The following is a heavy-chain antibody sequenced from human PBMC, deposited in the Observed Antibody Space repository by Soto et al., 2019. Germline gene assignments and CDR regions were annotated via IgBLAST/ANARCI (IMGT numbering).Heavy chain of an antibody. Sequence: GGSLRLSCAASGFTFSSYAMSWVRQAPGKGLEWVSAISGSGGSTYYADSVKGRFTISRDNSKNTLYLQMNSLRAEDTAVYYCAKPHRYNLKYYDFWSGPDAFDIWGQGTMVTVSS. V-gene: IGHV3-23*01. D-gene: IGHD3-3*01. J-gene: IGHJ3*02. CDR2: ISGSGGST. CDR1: GFTFSSYA. CDR3: AKPHRYNLKYYDFWSGPDAFDI.